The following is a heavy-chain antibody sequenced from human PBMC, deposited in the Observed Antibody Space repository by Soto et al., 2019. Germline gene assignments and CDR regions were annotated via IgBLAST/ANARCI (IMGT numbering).Heavy chain of an antibody. D-gene: IGHD6-6*01. CDR2: IYYSGST. Sequence: PSETLSLTCTVSGGSISSGGYYWSWIRQHPGKGLECIGYIYYSGSTYYNPSLKSRATISVDTSKNQVSLKLSSVTAADPAVYYCARTKYGSSSGSYSYGMDVWGQGTTVTVSS. CDR1: GGSISSGGYY. V-gene: IGHV4-31*03. CDR3: ARTKYGSSSGSYSYGMDV. J-gene: IGHJ6*02.